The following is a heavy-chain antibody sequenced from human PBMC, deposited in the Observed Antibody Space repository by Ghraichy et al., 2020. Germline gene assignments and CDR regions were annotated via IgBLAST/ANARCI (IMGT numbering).Heavy chain of an antibody. CDR2: VYYSGST. V-gene: IGHV4-59*01. J-gene: IGHJ6*02. Sequence: SETLSLTCTVSGGSINNFYWTWIRQPPGKGLEWIGYVYYSGSTNYNPSLKSRVTISVDTSKSRFSLKLTSVTAADTAVYYCARNYANWQHLVPSMYVWGQGTTVTVSS. D-gene: IGHD6-13*01. CDR3: ARNYANWQHLVPSMYV. CDR1: GGSINNFY.